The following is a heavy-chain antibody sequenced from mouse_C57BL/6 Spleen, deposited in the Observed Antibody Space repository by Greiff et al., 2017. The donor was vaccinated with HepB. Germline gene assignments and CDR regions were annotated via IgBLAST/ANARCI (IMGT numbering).Heavy chain of an antibody. CDR2: IWSGGST. J-gene: IGHJ4*01. CDR1: GFSLTSYG. Sequence: QVQLKQSGPGLVQPSQSLSITCTVSGFSLTSYGVHWVRQSPGKGLEWLGVIWSGGSTDYNAAFISRLSISKDNSKSQVFFKMNSLQADDTAIYYCARNGDYYGSSQDAMDYWGQGTSVTVSS. V-gene: IGHV2-2*01. CDR3: ARNGDYYGSSQDAMDY. D-gene: IGHD1-1*01.